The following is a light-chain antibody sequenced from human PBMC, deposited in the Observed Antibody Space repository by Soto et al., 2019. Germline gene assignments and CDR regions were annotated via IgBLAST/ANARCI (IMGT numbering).Light chain of an antibody. CDR1: QRVSSSH. V-gene: IGKV3-15*01. CDR2: GAA. CDR3: QQYNNWPGT. Sequence: EIGLTQSPGTLSLSPGARATLSCRASQRVSSSHLAWYQQKTRQAPRLLIYGAATRATGIPARFSGSGSGTEFTVTIRSLQSKDFAVYYWQQYNNWPGTFGQGTKVDIK. J-gene: IGKJ1*01.